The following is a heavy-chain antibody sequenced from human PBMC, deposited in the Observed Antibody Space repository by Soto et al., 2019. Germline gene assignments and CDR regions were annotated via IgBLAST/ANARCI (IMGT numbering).Heavy chain of an antibody. D-gene: IGHD2-2*01. Sequence: GGSLRLSCAPSGFTFSSYAMSWVRQAPGKGLEWVSAISGSGGSTYYADSVKGRITISRDNSKNTLYLQINSLRAEDTAVYYCAKLVRTCSSTSCYRQVGYYCGLDVWGQGTRVTV. CDR2: ISGSGGST. V-gene: IGHV3-23*01. J-gene: IGHJ6*02. CDR3: AKLVRTCSSTSCYRQVGYYCGLDV. CDR1: GFTFSSYA.